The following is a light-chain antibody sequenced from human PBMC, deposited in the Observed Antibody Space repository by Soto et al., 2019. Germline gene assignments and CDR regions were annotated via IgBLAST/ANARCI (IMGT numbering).Light chain of an antibody. CDR3: QQSHNLDTPT. V-gene: IGKV1-5*01. J-gene: IGKJ4*02. CDR1: QSVSRC. Sequence: MTQSPATLSASLGERATVSCRASQSVSRCVAWYQQKAGQAPKLLIFDASSLEGGVPSRFSGSGSGTELTLSISSLQPGDSADYYCQQSHNLDTPTFGEGTKVDIK. CDR2: DAS.